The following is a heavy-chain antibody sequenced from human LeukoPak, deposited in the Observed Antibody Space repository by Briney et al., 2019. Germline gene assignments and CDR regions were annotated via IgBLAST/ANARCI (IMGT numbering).Heavy chain of an antibody. CDR2: INHSGST. J-gene: IGHJ4*02. V-gene: IGHV4-34*01. D-gene: IGHD2-2*01. Sequence: PSETLSLTCAVYGGSFSGYYWSWIRQPPGKGLEWIGEINHSGSTNYNPSLKSRVTISVDTSKNQFSLKLSSVTAADTAVYYCARGGWYCSSTSCYHDYWGQGTLVTVSS. CDR1: GGSFSGYY. CDR3: ARGGWYCSSTSCYHDY.